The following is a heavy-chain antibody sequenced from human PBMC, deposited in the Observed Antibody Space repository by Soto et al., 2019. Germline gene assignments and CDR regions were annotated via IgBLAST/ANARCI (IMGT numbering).Heavy chain of an antibody. CDR2: ISSSSSYI. J-gene: IGHJ4*02. CDR1: GFTLSSYS. CDR3: ARDWGGEGTFDY. Sequence: EVQLVESGGGLVKPGGSLRLSCAASGFTLSSYSMNWVRQAPGKGLEWVSSISSSSSYIYYADSVKGRFTISRDNANNSLYLQMNSLRAEDTAVYYCARDWGGEGTFDYWGQGTLVTVSS. V-gene: IGHV3-21*01. D-gene: IGHD3-16*01.